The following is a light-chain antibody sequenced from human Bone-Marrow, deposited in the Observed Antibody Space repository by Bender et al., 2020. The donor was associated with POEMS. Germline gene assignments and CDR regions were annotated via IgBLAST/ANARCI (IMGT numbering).Light chain of an antibody. Sequence: QSALTQPRSVSGSPGQSVTISCTGTSSDVGSYNRVSWYQQHPGKAPQLMIYEVSERPSGVSNRFSGSKSGNTASLTISWLQAEDEADYYCCSYAGSSTFDVVFGGGTKLTVL. CDR3: CSYAGSSTFDVV. CDR2: EVS. J-gene: IGLJ2*01. V-gene: IGLV2-23*02. CDR1: SSDVGSYNR.